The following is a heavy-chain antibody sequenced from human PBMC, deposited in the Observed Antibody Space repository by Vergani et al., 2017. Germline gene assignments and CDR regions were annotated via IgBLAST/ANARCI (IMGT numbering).Heavy chain of an antibody. J-gene: IGHJ4*02. Sequence: QLQLQESGPGLVKPSETLSLTCTVSGGSISSSSYYWGWIRQPPGKGLEWIGSTYYSGSTYYNPSLKSRVTISVDTSKNQFSLKLSSVTAADTAVYYCARFGDYVWGSYRHLDYWGQGTLVTVSS. CDR2: TYYSGST. CDR1: GGSISSSSYY. V-gene: IGHV4-39*01. D-gene: IGHD3-16*02. CDR3: ARFGDYVWGSYRHLDY.